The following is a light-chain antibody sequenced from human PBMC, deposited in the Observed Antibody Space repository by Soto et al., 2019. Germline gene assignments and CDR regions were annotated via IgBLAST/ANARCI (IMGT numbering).Light chain of an antibody. J-gene: IGLJ3*02. CDR3: NSYTTTNGLHLV. V-gene: IGLV2-14*01. Sequence: QSALTQPASVSGSPGQSITVSCTGTTSDVGGYNFVSWYQQHPGKAPKLIIYEVSYRTSGVSNRFSGSNSGNTASLTISGLPAEDEADYYCNSYTTTNGLHLVFGGGTKLTVL. CDR2: EVS. CDR1: TSDVGGYNF.